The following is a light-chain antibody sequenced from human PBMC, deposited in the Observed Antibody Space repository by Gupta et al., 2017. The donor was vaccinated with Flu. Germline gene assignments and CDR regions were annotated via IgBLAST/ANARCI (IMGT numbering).Light chain of an antibody. CDR3: ASWDDRLSGPV. CDR2: NND. CDR1: SSNIGSGF. J-gene: IGLJ2*01. V-gene: IGLV1-47*01. Sequence: QSMLTQPPSVFGTPGQRVTVSCSGGSSNIGSGFVYWYQHLPGTAPRLLIFNNDQRPSGVSDRFSGSKSGTSASLAISGLRSEDEADYFCASWDDRLSGPVFGGGTKATVL.